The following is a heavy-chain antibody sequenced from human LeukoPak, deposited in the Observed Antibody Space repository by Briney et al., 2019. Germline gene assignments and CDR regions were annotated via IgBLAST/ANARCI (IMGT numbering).Heavy chain of an antibody. D-gene: IGHD2-2*01. CDR3: AIPPVVVPAGWSLPDAFDI. J-gene: IGHJ3*02. Sequence: SVKVSCKASGGTFSSYAISWVRQAPGQGLEWMGGIIPIFGTANYAQKFQGRVTITADESTSTAYMGLSSLRSEDTAVYYCAIPPVVVPAGWSLPDAFDIWGQGTMVTVSS. CDR2: IIPIFGTA. CDR1: GGTFSSYA. V-gene: IGHV1-69*13.